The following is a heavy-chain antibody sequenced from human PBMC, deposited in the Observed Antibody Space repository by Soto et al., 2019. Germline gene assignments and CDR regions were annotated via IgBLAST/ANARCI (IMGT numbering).Heavy chain of an antibody. D-gene: IGHD6-13*01. CDR2: ISYDGSNK. V-gene: IGHV3-30*18. Sequence: GGSLRLSCAASGFTFSSYGMHWVRQAPGKGLEWVAVISYDGSNKYYADSVKGRFTISRDNSKNTLYLQMNSLRAEDTAVYYCANLPPPAAGYWGQGTLVTVSS. J-gene: IGHJ4*02. CDR1: GFTFSSYG. CDR3: ANLPPPAAGY.